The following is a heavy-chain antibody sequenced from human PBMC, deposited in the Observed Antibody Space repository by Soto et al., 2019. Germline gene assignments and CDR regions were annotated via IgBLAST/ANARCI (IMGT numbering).Heavy chain of an antibody. Sequence: EVQLVESGGGLVHPGGSLRLSCAASGFTFSTYWMHWIRQVPGKGLEWVSRINCDASHTYYADSVKGRFTISRDNAKNTLHLEMNSLRAEDTAVYYCVRDSHCITTGCYGNWIDPWGQGTLVTVSS. D-gene: IGHD2-2*01. J-gene: IGHJ5*02. CDR1: GFTFSTYW. CDR2: INCDASHT. V-gene: IGHV3-74*01. CDR3: VRDSHCITTGCYGNWIDP.